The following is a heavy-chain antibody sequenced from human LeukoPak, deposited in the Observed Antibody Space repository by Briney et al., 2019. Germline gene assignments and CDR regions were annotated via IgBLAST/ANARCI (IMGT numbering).Heavy chain of an antibody. CDR2: IYYSGST. CDR1: GGSISSSSYY. V-gene: IGHV4-39*01. J-gene: IGHJ5*02. CDR3: AGHPLDSSSKNWFDP. D-gene: IGHD6-13*01. Sequence: SETLSLTCTVSGGSISSSSYYCGWIRQPPGKGLEWIVSIYYSGSTYYNPSLKSRVTISVDTSKNQFSLKLSSVTAADTAVYYCAGHPLDSSSKNWFDPWGQGTLVTVSS.